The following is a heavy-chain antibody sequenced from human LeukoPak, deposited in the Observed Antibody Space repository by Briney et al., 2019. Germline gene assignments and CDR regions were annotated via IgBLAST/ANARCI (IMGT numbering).Heavy chain of an antibody. V-gene: IGHV1-2*06. D-gene: IGHD4-17*01. J-gene: IGHJ4*02. CDR3: AVSRDYGDYYFDS. CDR1: GYMFTRYY. Sequence: ASVEVSCKASGYMFTRYYLHWVRQALGQGLECMGRINPNTGYTDYSYNFQGRVALTRDTSINTAYMDVTRLTSDDAAVYFCAVSRDYGDYYFDSWGLGTLVTVSS. CDR2: INPNTGYT.